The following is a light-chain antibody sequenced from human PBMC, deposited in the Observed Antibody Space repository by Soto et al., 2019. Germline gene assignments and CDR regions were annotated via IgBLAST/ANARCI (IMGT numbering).Light chain of an antibody. V-gene: IGLV2-14*01. CDR3: VSFTDTDTLV. CDR1: GSDIGAYNY. CDR2: GVT. Sequence: QSALTQPASVSGSPGQSITISCTGTGSDIGAYNYVSWYQQHPGKAPKLIIHGVTHRPSGVSTRFSASKSAYTASLTSSGLQAEDEADYYCVSFTDTDTLVFGTGTKLTVL. J-gene: IGLJ1*01.